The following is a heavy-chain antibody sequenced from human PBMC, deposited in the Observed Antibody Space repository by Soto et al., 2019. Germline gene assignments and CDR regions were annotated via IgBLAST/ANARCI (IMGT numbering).Heavy chain of an antibody. J-gene: IGHJ5*02. V-gene: IGHV4-59*06. CDR2: IYYSGST. CDR3: AREGGDDILTGYYYNWFDP. D-gene: IGHD3-9*01. Sequence: SETLSLTCTVSGGSISSYYWSWIRQPPGKGLEWIGYIYYSGSTYYNPSLKSRVTISVDTSKNQFSLKLSSVTAADTAVYYCAREGGDDILTGYYYNWFDPWGQGTLVTVSS. CDR1: GGSISSYY.